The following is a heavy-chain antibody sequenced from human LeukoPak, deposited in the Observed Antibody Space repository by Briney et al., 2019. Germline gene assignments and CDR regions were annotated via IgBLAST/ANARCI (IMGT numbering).Heavy chain of an antibody. CDR2: ISSSSSYI. CDR1: GFTFSSYR. V-gene: IGHV3-21*01. CDR3: ARGGSGSYRPFDY. Sequence: GGSLRLSCAASGFTFSSYRMNWVRQAPGKGLEWVSLISSSSSYIYYADSVKGRFTISRDNAKNSLYLQMNSLRAEDTAVYYCARGGSGSYRPFDYWGQGTLVTVSS. J-gene: IGHJ4*02. D-gene: IGHD1-26*01.